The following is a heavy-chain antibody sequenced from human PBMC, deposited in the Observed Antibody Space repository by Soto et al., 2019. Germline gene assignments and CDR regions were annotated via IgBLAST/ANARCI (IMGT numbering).Heavy chain of an antibody. Sequence: ASVKVSCKASGYTFTSYGISWVRQAPGQGLEWMGWISAYNGNTNYAQKLQGRVTMTTDTSTSTAYMELRSLRSDDTAVYYCARDLVMIVLPDAFDIWGQGTMVTVSS. CDR3: ARDLVMIVLPDAFDI. V-gene: IGHV1-18*01. CDR1: GYTFTSYG. D-gene: IGHD3-22*01. CDR2: ISAYNGNT. J-gene: IGHJ3*02.